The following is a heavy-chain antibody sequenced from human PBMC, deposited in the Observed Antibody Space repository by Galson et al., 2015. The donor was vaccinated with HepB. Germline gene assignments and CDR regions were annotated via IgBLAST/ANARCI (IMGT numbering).Heavy chain of an antibody. V-gene: IGHV3-43*01. CDR3: VKDLTYYYGSGISRAYGLDV. Sequence: FLRLSCAASGFTFDDYTMHWVRHAPGKGLEWVSLISWDGVTTYYADSVKGRFTVSRDNSKHSLFLQMNSLRTQDTALYYCVKDLTYYYGSGISRAYGLDVWGQGTPVTVAS. CDR1: GFTFDDYT. CDR2: ISWDGVTT. J-gene: IGHJ6*02. D-gene: IGHD3-10*01.